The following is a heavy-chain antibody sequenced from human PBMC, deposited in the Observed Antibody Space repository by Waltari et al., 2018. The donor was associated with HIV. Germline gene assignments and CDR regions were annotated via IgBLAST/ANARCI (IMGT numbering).Heavy chain of an antibody. CDR2: ISGSGGST. CDR1: GFTFSRSP. J-gene: IGHJ6*02. Sequence: EVQLLESGGGLVQPGGSLSLSCAASGFTFSRSPMNWVRQAPGKGLEWVSGISGSGGSTYYADSVKGRLTISRDNSKSTVYLQMNSLRAEDTAIYYCAKDPGMDVWGQGTTVTVSS. CDR3: AKDPGMDV. V-gene: IGHV3-23*01.